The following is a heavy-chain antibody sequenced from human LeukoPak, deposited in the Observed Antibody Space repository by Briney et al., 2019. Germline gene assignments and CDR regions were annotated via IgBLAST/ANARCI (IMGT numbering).Heavy chain of an antibody. CDR1: GGTFSSYA. Sequence: ASVKVSCKASGGTFSSYAISWVRQAPGQGLEWMGGIIPIFGTANYAQKFQGRVTITADKSTSTAYMELSSLRSDDTAVYYCARRDTAMVTFLDYWGQGTLVTVSS. D-gene: IGHD5-18*01. J-gene: IGHJ4*02. CDR3: ARRDTAMVTFLDY. V-gene: IGHV1-69*06. CDR2: IIPIFGTA.